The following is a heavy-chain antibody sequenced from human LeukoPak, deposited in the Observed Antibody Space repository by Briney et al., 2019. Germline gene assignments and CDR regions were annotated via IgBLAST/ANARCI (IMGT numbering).Heavy chain of an antibody. D-gene: IGHD1-26*01. CDR1: GGTFSSYA. Sequence: SVKVSCKASGGTFSSYAISWVRQAPGQGLEWMGGIIPIFGTANYAQKFQDRVTITADESTSTAYVELSSLRSEDTAVYYCARYRTSLSYYYYYGMDVWGQGTTVTISS. V-gene: IGHV1-69*01. CDR2: IIPIFGTA. J-gene: IGHJ6*02. CDR3: ARYRTSLSYYYYYGMDV.